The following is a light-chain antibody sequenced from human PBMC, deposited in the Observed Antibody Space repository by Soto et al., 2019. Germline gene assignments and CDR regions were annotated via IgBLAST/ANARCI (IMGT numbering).Light chain of an antibody. CDR2: GAS. Sequence: EIVMTQSPATLSLSPGERAALSCRASQSINSELAWYQQKPGQPPRLLIYGASTGATGVPARFTGSESGSEFTLAISGLQSEDFAVYYCQQGHNWPLTFAQETRLEI. J-gene: IGKJ2*01. CDR3: QQGHNWPLT. V-gene: IGKV3-15*01. CDR1: QSINSE.